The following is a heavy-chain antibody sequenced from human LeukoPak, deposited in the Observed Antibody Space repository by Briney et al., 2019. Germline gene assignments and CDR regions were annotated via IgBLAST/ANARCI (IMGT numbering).Heavy chain of an antibody. J-gene: IGHJ4*02. D-gene: IGHD2-21*01. CDR1: GFTFRNAW. V-gene: IGHV3-15*01. CDR3: TTDYDDSGGDGDFDY. Sequence: GGSLRLSCAASGFTFRNAWMSWVRQTPGKGLEWVGRIRTTATSYATPVKGRFIISRDYSKNMLFLQMNSLKTEDTAVYYCTTDYDDSGGDGDFDYWGQGTLVTVSS. CDR2: IRTTAT.